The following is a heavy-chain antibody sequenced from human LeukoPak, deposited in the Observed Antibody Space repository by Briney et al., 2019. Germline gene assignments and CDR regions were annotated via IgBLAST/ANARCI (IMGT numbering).Heavy chain of an antibody. D-gene: IGHD3-9*01. Sequence: SETLSLTCTVSGASMSDYYWSWIRQPPGKGLEWIGDIYYTGSTNYNPSLKTRVTMSVDKSKNHISLRLSSVTAADSAVYYCVRRVRYFGQNDYWGQGTLVTVSS. J-gene: IGHJ4*02. CDR1: GASMSDYY. V-gene: IGHV4-59*08. CDR2: IYYTGST. CDR3: VRRVRYFGQNDY.